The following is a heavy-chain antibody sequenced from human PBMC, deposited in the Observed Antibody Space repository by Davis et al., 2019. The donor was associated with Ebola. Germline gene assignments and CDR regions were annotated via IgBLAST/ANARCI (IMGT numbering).Heavy chain of an antibody. V-gene: IGHV1-69*13. CDR2: IIPIFGTA. CDR3: ARDRCSGGSCYLGGTPPDY. Sequence: AASVNVSCKASGGTFSSYAISWVRQAPGQGLEWMGGIIPIFGTANYAQKFQGRVTITADQSTSTAYMELSSLRSEDTAVYYCARDRCSGGSCYLGGTPPDYWGQGTLVTVSS. D-gene: IGHD2-15*01. J-gene: IGHJ4*02. CDR1: GGTFSSYA.